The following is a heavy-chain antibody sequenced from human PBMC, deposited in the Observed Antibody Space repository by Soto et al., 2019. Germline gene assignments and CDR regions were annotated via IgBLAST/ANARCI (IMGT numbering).Heavy chain of an antibody. CDR1: GFTFSSYG. CDR2: ISGSGGST. CDR3: ATVDTAMVVY. Sequence: GGSLRLSCAASGFTFSSYGMHWVRQAPGKGLEWVAAISGSGGSTYYADSVKGRFTISRDNSKNTLYLQMNSLRAEDTAVYYCATVDTAMVVYWGQVTLVTVSS. V-gene: IGHV3-23*01. J-gene: IGHJ4*02. D-gene: IGHD5-18*01.